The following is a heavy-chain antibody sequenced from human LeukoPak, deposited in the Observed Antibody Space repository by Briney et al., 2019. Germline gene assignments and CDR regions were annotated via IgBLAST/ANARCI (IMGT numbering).Heavy chain of an antibody. CDR2: ISSSSSYI. D-gene: IGHD3-10*01. V-gene: IGHV3-21*01. J-gene: IGHJ6*02. CDR3: AREGGTMVRGVIYYYGMDV. CDR1: GFTFSSYS. Sequence: GGSLRLSCAASGFTFSSYSMNWVRQAPGKGLEWVSSISSSSSYIYYADSVKGRFTISRDNAKNSLYLQMNSLRAEDTAVYYCAREGGTMVRGVIYYYGMDVWGQGTTVTVSS.